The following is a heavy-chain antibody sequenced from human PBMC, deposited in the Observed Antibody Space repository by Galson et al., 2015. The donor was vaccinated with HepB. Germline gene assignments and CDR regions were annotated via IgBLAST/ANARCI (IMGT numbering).Heavy chain of an antibody. V-gene: IGHV3-30*02. CDR1: GFTFSSYG. CDR3: AKDLEGIQLPKGYYYGMDV. J-gene: IGHJ6*02. D-gene: IGHD5-18*01. Sequence: SLRLSCAASGFTFSSYGMHWVRQAPGKGLEWVAFIRYDGSNKYYADSVKGRFTISRDNSKNTLYLQMNSLRAEDTAVYYCAKDLEGIQLPKGYYYGMDVWGQGTTVTVSS. CDR2: IRYDGSNK.